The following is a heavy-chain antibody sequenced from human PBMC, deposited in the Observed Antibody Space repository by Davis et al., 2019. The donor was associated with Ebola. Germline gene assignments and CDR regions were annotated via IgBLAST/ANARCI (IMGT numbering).Heavy chain of an antibody. D-gene: IGHD2-15*01. J-gene: IGHJ4*02. CDR3: AGLLPKN. CDR1: GFTFSSYG. CDR2: ISYDGSNK. Sequence: PGGSLRLSCAASGFTFSSYGMHWVRQAPGKGLEWVAVISYDGSNKYYADSVKGRFTISRDNSKNTLYLQMNSLRAEDTAVYYCAGLLPKNWGQGTLVTVSS. V-gene: IGHV3-30*03.